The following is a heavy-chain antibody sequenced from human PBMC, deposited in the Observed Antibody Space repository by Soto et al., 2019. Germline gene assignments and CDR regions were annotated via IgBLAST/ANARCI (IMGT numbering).Heavy chain of an antibody. V-gene: IGHV5-51*01. CDR3: ASPGHRDYDPFDS. CDR2: IYPGDSDT. CDR1: EYRFNSYW. Sequence: PGESLKLSCNGSEYRFNSYWIGWVRQMPGKGLEWIGMIYPGDSDTTYSPSFEGQVTISVDKSISTAYLQWSSLKASDTATYYCASPGHRDYDPFDSWGQGTMVTVS. D-gene: IGHD2-21*01. J-gene: IGHJ3*02.